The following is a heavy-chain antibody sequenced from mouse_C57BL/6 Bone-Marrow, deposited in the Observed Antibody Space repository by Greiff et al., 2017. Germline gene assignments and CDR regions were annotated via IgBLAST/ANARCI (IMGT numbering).Heavy chain of an antibody. Sequence: EVMLVESGGGLVQPGGSLSLSCAASGFTFTDYYMSWVRQPPGKALEWLGFIRNKANGYTTEYSASVKGRFTISRDNSQSILYLQMNALRAEDSATYYCARYGSSYEAWFAYWGQGTLVTVSA. CDR2: IRNKANGYTT. CDR3: ARYGSSYEAWFAY. D-gene: IGHD1-1*01. J-gene: IGHJ3*01. CDR1: GFTFTDYY. V-gene: IGHV7-3*01.